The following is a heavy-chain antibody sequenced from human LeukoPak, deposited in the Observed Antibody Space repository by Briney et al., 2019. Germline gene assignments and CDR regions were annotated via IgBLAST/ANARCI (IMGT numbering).Heavy chain of an antibody. Sequence: SETLSLTCTVSGGSISTYYGNWIRQAPGKGLEWIGYIYYSGSTNYNPSLKSRVTMSVDTSRNQFSLKLSSVTAADTAVYYCARDVSSGWTDWGQGTLVTVSS. CDR1: GGSISTYY. V-gene: IGHV4-59*01. J-gene: IGHJ4*02. D-gene: IGHD6-19*01. CDR3: ARDVSSGWTD. CDR2: IYYSGST.